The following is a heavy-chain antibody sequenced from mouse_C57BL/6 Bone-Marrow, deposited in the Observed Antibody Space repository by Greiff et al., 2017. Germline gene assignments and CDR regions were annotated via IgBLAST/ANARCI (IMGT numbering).Heavy chain of an antibody. CDR3: ARYYYGSGFDY. J-gene: IGHJ2*01. D-gene: IGHD1-1*01. CDR1: GYTFTSYW. V-gene: IGHV1-64*01. CDR2: IHPNSGST. Sequence: QVQLKQPGAELVKPGASVKLSCKASGYTFTSYWMHWVKQRPGQGLEWIGMIHPNSGSTNYNEKFKSKATLTVDKSSSTAYMQLSSLTSEDSAVYYCARYYYGSGFDYWGQGTTLTVSS.